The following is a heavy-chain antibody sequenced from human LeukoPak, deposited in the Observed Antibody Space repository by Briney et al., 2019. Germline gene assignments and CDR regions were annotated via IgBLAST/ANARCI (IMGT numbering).Heavy chain of an antibody. Sequence: GASVKVSCKASGYTFTSYGISWVRQAPGQGLEWMGWISAYNGNTNYAQKLQGRVTMTTDTSTSTAYMELRSLRSDDTAVYYCARAEITMVREHYYYGMDVWGQGTTVTVSS. CDR2: ISAYNGNT. V-gene: IGHV1-18*01. D-gene: IGHD3-10*01. CDR1: GYTFTSYG. J-gene: IGHJ6*02. CDR3: ARAEITMVREHYYYGMDV.